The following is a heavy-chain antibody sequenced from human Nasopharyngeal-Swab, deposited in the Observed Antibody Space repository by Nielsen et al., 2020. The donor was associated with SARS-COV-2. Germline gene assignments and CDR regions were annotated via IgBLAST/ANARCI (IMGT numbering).Heavy chain of an antibody. J-gene: IGHJ5*02. CDR1: GFSFRTYN. CDR2: ISSSGDSI. V-gene: IGHV3-21*01. D-gene: IGHD2-2*02. Sequence: GESLKISCAASGFSFRTYNMNWVRQAPGKGLEWVSFISSSGDSIYYADSVKGRFTISRDNAKNSLYLQMNSLGAEDTAVYYCARDTAYIPSGFDPWGQGTLVTVSS. CDR3: ARDTAYIPSGFDP.